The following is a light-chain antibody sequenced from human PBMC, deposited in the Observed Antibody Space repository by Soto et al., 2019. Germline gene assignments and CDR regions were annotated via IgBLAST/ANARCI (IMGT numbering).Light chain of an antibody. J-gene: IGKJ5*01. CDR3: QQYTNWPIT. CDR1: QTVGSS. CDR2: HAS. V-gene: IGKV3-11*01. Sequence: EVVLTQSPASLSLSPSERATLSCRASQTVGSSLAWYQHRPGQAPRLLFFHASTRAAGVPSRFGGSGSGTDFTLTIDSLEPEDFAVYYCQQYTNWPITFGQGTRLEIK.